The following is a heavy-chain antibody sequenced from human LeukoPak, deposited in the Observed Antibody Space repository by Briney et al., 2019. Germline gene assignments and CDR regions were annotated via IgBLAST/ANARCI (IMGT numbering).Heavy chain of an antibody. Sequence: ASVKVSCKASGYTFTSYDINWVRQATGQGLEWMGWMNPNSGNTGYAQKFQGRVTMTRNTSISTAYMELSSLRSEDTAVYYCARGPIAAAGMVWVYWGQGTLVTVSS. CDR1: GYTFTSYD. D-gene: IGHD6-13*01. CDR2: MNPNSGNT. CDR3: ARGPIAAAGMVWVY. V-gene: IGHV1-8*01. J-gene: IGHJ4*02.